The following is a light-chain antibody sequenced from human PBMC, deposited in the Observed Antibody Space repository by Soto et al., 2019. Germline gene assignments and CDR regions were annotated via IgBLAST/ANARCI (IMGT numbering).Light chain of an antibody. J-gene: IGKJ4*01. CDR1: QTVSSNY. CDR2: GSF. V-gene: IGKV3-20*01. Sequence: EVVLTQSPGTLSLPPGERATLSCRASQTVSSNYLAWYQQKPGQAPRLLIYGSFNRAPGIPHRFSGSGSGTDFTLTISRLEPEEFAVYYCQQSGSTLFTFGGGTKVE. CDR3: QQSGSTLFT.